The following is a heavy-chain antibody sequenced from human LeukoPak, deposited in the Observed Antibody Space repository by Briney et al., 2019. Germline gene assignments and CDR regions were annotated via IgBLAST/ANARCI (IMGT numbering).Heavy chain of an antibody. Sequence: PGGSLRLSCAASGFTVSSNYMSWVRQASGKGLEWVSVIYSDGNTYYADSVKGRFTISRDNSKNTVYLQMNSLRVEDTAVYYCATHTWDYWGQGTLVTVSS. CDR3: ATHTWDY. V-gene: IGHV3-66*04. J-gene: IGHJ4*02. CDR2: IYSDGNT. CDR1: GFTVSSNY.